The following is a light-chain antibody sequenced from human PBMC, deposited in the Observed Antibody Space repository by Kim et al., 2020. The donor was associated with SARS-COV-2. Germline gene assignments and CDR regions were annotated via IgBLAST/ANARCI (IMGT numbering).Light chain of an antibody. Sequence: PLTQSPSTLSASVGDRVTITCRASQSISSWLAWYQQKPGKAPKLLIYDASSLESGVPSRFSGSGSGTEFTLTISSLQPDDFATYYCQQYNSYLYTFGQGTKLEI. V-gene: IGKV1-5*01. CDR2: DAS. CDR1: QSISSW. J-gene: IGKJ2*01. CDR3: QQYNSYLYT.